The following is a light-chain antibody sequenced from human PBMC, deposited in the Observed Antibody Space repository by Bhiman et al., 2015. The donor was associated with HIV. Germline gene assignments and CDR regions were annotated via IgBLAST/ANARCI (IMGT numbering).Light chain of an antibody. Sequence: QSALTQPASVSGSPGQSITISCTGISSDVGGNKYVSWYQQAPGKAPKLIIYDVSERPSGVSDRFSGSKSGNTASLTISGLQAEDEADYYCSSYTSSGVFGGGTKLTVL. CDR1: SSDVGGNKY. V-gene: IGLV2-14*01. J-gene: IGLJ2*01. CDR3: SSYTSSGV. CDR2: DVS.